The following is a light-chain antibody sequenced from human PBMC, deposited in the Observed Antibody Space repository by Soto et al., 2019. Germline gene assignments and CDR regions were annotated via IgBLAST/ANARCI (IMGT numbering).Light chain of an antibody. J-gene: IGKJ1*01. Sequence: EIVLTQSPGTLSLSPGERATLSCRASQSVSSSYLAWYQQKPGQAPRLLIYGASTRATGIPARFSGSGSGTEFTLTISSLQSEDFAFYHCQQYDNWPRTFGQGTKVDIK. V-gene: IGKV3-15*01. CDR1: QSVSSSY. CDR3: QQYDNWPRT. CDR2: GAS.